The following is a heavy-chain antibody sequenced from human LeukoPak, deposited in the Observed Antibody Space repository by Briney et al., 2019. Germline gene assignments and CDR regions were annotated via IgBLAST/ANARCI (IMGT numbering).Heavy chain of an antibody. D-gene: IGHD2-21*01. CDR2: IYPGDSDT. J-gene: IGHJ3*02. V-gene: IGHV5-51*01. Sequence: GESLKISCQGSGYTFTSYWIAWVRQMPGEGLEWMGIIYPGDSDTRYSPSFQGQATISADKSISTAFLQWSSLKASDSAMYHCASLRSYSDAFDIWGQGTMVTVSS. CDR3: ASLRSYSDAFDI. CDR1: GYTFTSYW.